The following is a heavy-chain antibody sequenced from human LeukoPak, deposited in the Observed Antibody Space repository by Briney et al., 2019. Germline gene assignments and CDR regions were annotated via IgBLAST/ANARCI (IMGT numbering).Heavy chain of an antibody. Sequence: GASVKVSCKASGYTFTGYYMHWVRQAPGQGLEWMGWINPNSGGTNYAQKFQGRVTMTRDTSISTAYMELSRLRSDDTAVYYCARDESEMATITGVSGSYWGQGTLVTVSS. J-gene: IGHJ4*02. CDR3: ARDESEMATITGVSGSY. D-gene: IGHD5-24*01. CDR1: GYTFTGYY. CDR2: INPNSGGT. V-gene: IGHV1-2*02.